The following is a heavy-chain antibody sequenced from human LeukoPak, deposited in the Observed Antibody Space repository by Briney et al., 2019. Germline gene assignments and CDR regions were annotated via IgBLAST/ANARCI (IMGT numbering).Heavy chain of an antibody. Sequence: GGSLRLSCAASGFTFTNAWMRWVRQAPGKGLEWVCRINSKTDGGTTDYAAPVKGRFTISGDDSKNTLYLQMNSLKTEDTAVYYCCGYLCYWGQGALVTVSS. D-gene: IGHD3-22*01. V-gene: IGHV3-15*01. CDR2: INSKTDGGTT. CDR1: GFTFTNAW. CDR3: CGYLCY. J-gene: IGHJ4*02.